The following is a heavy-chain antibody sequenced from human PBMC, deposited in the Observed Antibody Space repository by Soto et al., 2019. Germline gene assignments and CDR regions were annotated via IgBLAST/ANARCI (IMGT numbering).Heavy chain of an antibody. CDR1: TFSSTNYI. V-gene: IGHV3-23*01. CDR2: IDGSGRST. D-gene: IGHD6-19*01. CDR3: AREGFSSGRAGGFDI. Sequence: EVQILESGGGLVQPGGSLRLSCVVSTFSSTNYIMAWVRQAPGTGLEWVSTIDGSGRSTYYADSVKGRFAISRDNSRNTIYLQINSLRVEDTALYFCAREGFSSGRAGGFDIWGQGTMVSVSS. J-gene: IGHJ3*02.